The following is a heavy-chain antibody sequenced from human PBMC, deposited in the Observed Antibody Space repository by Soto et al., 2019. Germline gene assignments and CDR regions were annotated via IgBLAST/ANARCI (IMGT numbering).Heavy chain of an antibody. CDR1: GGSFSGYY. V-gene: IGHV4-34*01. CDR2: INHSGGT. Sequence: SETLSLTCAVYGGSFSGYYWSWIRQPPGKGLQWIGEINHSGGTNYNPSHKSRVTISVDTSKNQFFLKLTSVTAADTAVYYCARTGASTSLSFFDYWGQGTLVTVSS. CDR3: ARTGASTSLSFFDY. D-gene: IGHD3-16*01. J-gene: IGHJ4*02.